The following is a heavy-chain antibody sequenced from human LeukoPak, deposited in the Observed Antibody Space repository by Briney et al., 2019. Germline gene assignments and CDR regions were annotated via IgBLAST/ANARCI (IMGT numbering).Heavy chain of an antibody. Sequence: SETLSLTCTVSGGSISSYYWSWIRQPPGKGLEWIGYIYYSGSTNYNPSLKSRVTISVDTSKNQFSLKLSSVTAADTAVYYRATTNFDYYGSGRPYYGMDVWGQGTTVTVSS. V-gene: IGHV4-59*08. CDR3: ATTNFDYYGSGRPYYGMDV. CDR2: IYYSGST. D-gene: IGHD3-10*01. J-gene: IGHJ6*02. CDR1: GGSISSYY.